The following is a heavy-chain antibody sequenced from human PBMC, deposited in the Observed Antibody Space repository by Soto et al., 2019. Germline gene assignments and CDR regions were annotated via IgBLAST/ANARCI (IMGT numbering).Heavy chain of an antibody. CDR2: IYYSGST. CDR3: GKDLRRGLLEGNCFAP. D-gene: IGHD3-10*01. Sequence: PSETLSLTCTVSGGSISSYYWSWIRQPPGKGLEWIGYIYYSGSTNYNPSLKSRVTISVDTSKNQFSLKLSSVTAADTAVYYCGKDLRRGLLEGNCFAPGGKGPLVPFPS. CDR1: GGSISSYY. V-gene: IGHV4-59*01. J-gene: IGHJ5*02.